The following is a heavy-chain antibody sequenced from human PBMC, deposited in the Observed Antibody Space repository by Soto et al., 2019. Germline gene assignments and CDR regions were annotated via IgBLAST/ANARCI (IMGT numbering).Heavy chain of an antibody. CDR3: AREMETRDGELLYYYYYGMDV. J-gene: IGHJ6*02. CDR1: GFTFSSYG. Sequence: QVQVVESGGGVGQPGRSLRLSCAASGFTFSSYGMHWVRQAPGKGLEWVAVIWYDGSNKYYADSVKGRFTISRDNSKNTLYLQMNSLRAEDTAVYYCAREMETRDGELLYYYYYGMDVWGQGTTVTVSS. D-gene: IGHD3-10*01. CDR2: IWYDGSNK. V-gene: IGHV3-33*01.